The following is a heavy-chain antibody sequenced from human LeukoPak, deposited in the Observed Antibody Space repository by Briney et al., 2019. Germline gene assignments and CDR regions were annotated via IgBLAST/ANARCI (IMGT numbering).Heavy chain of an antibody. Sequence: PGGSLRLSCAASGFTFSSYAMSWVRQAPGKGLEWVSAISGSGGSTYYADSVKGRFTTSRDNSKNTLYLQMNSLRAEDTAVYYCAKVDVYYDSSGYAFWGQGTLVTVSS. CDR3: AKVDVYYDSSGYAF. D-gene: IGHD3-22*01. V-gene: IGHV3-23*01. CDR1: GFTFSSYA. CDR2: ISGSGGST. J-gene: IGHJ4*02.